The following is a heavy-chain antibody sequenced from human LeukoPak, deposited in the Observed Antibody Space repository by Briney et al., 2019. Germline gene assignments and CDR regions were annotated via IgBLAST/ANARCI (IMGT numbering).Heavy chain of an antibody. D-gene: IGHD3-10*01. CDR2: ISGSGGST. CDR1: GFTFSSYA. J-gene: IGHJ4*02. Sequence: GGSLRLSCAASGFTFSSYAMSWVRQAPGKGLEWVSAISGSGGSTYYADSVKGRFTISRDNSKNTLYLQMNSLRAEDTAVYYCASDRPITMVRGVIGPFDYWGQGTLVTVSS. V-gene: IGHV3-23*01. CDR3: ASDRPITMVRGVIGPFDY.